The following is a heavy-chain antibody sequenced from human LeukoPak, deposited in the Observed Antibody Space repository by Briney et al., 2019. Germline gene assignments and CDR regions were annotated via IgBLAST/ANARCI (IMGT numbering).Heavy chain of an antibody. CDR1: GGSFSSSSYS. CDR2: LYYSGST. CDR3: ARRATFYYYSSGYYYPFDY. J-gene: IGHJ4*02. V-gene: IGHV4-39*01. D-gene: IGHD3-22*01. Sequence: SETLSLTCAVSGGSFSSSSYSWGWIRQPPGKGLEWIGTLYYSGSTYYNPSLKSRVTISVDASQNQFSLKLSSVTAADTGVYYCARRATFYYYSSGYYYPFDYWGQGALVTVSS.